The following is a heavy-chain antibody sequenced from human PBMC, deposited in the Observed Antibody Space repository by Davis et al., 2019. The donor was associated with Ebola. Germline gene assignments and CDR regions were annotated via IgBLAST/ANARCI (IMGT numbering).Heavy chain of an antibody. D-gene: IGHD6-19*01. CDR1: GGSISSSSYF. CDR3: ARTESSGWYRHYYGMDV. V-gene: IGHV4-39*01. CDR2: IYYSGST. J-gene: IGHJ6*02. Sequence: SETLSLTCTVSGGSISSSSYFWGWIRQPPGKGLEWIGSIYYSGSTYYSPSLKSRVTISVDTSKNQFSLKLTSVTAADTAAYYCARTESSGWYRHYYGMDVWGQGTTVAVSS.